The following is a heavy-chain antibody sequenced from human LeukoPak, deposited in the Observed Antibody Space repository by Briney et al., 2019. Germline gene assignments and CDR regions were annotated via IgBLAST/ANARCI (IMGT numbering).Heavy chain of an antibody. D-gene: IGHD3-10*01. Sequence: PGGSLRLSCAGSGFTLSNSWMGWVRQAPGKGLEWVANINPSGSDKYYVDSAEGRFTVSRDNAKNSLYLQMNSLRAEDTAVYYCARVLSGVLYYGMDVWGQGTTVTVSS. V-gene: IGHV3-7*01. J-gene: IGHJ6*02. CDR1: GFTLSNSW. CDR3: ARVLSGVLYYGMDV. CDR2: INPSGSDK.